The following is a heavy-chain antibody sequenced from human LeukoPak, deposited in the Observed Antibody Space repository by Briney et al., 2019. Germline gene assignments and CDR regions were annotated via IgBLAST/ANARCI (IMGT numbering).Heavy chain of an antibody. D-gene: IGHD3-10*01. CDR1: GFTFSSYA. V-gene: IGHV3-23*01. CDR2: ICGGGGST. CDR3: ARHDRGSGSPYYFDY. Sequence: GGSLRLSCAASGFTFSSYAMSWVRQAPGKGLEWVAAICGGGGSTYYADSVKGRFTISRDNSKNTLYLQMNSLSADDTAVFYCARHDRGSGSPYYFDYWGQGTLVTVSP. J-gene: IGHJ4*02.